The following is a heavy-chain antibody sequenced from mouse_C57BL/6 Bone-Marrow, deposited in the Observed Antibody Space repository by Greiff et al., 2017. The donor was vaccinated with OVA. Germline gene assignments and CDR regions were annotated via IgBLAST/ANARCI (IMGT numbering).Heavy chain of an antibody. V-gene: IGHV1-4*01. CDR1: GYTFTSYT. CDR3: ASKRTSNWDWYFDV. CDR2: INPSSGYT. Sequence: VQLQQSGAELARPGASVKMSCKASGYTFTSYTMHWVKQRPGQGLEWIGYINPSSGYTKYNQKFKDKATLTADKSSSTAYMQLSSLTSEDSAVYYCASKRTSNWDWYFDVWGTGTTVTVSS. D-gene: IGHD4-1*01. J-gene: IGHJ1*03.